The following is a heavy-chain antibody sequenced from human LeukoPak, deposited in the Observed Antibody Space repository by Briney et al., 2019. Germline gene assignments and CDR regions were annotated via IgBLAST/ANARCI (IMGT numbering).Heavy chain of an antibody. V-gene: IGHV4-34*01. CDR3: AGGEGYYDSSGYFRY. Sequence: SETLSLTCAVYGGSFSGYYWSWIRQPPGKGLEWIGEINHSGSTNYNPSLKSRVTISVDTSKNQFSLKLSSVTAADTAVYYCAGGEGYYDSSGYFRYWGQGTLVTVSS. D-gene: IGHD3-22*01. CDR2: INHSGST. CDR1: GGSFSGYY. J-gene: IGHJ4*02.